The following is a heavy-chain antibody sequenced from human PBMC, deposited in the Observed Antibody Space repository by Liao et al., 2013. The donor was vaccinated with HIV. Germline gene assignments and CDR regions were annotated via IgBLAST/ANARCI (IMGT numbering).Heavy chain of an antibody. CDR1: GDSLRDYH. V-gene: IGHV4-59*01. CDR3: ARVARSRNYYHMDV. Sequence: QVHLQESGPQLVKPEETLSLTCSVSGDSLRDYHWSWLRRAPGKGLEWIGYIYKTGNPNYSPSLESRVSISWDPSKNQFSLNLTSVTTLDTAVYFCARVARSRNYYHMDVWGVGTMVTVSS. D-gene: IGHD2-21*01. CDR2: IYKTGNP. J-gene: IGHJ6*03.